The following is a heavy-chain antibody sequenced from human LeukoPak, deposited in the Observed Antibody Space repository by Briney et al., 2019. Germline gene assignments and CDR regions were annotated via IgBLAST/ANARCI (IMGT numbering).Heavy chain of an antibody. Sequence: ASVKVSCKASGYTFTIYGISWVRQAPGQGLEWMGWISGYNGNTNYAQKLQDRVTMTTDTSTSTAYMELKSLRSDDTAVYYCARETVAGTNWFDPWGQGTLVTVSS. CDR1: GYTFTIYG. CDR2: ISGYNGNT. D-gene: IGHD6-19*01. J-gene: IGHJ5*02. V-gene: IGHV1-18*01. CDR3: ARETVAGTNWFDP.